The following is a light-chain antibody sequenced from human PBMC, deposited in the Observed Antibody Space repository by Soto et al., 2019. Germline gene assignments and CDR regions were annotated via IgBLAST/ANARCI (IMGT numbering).Light chain of an antibody. CDR3: QHYNSYSEA. J-gene: IGKJ3*01. CDR2: AAS. V-gene: IGKV1-39*01. Sequence: DIQMTQSPSSLSVSVGDRVTITCRASQSIGGFLNWYQQKLGKAPKLLIYAASSLQSGVPSRFSGSGSGTDFTLNISSLQPDDFATYYCQHYNSYSEAFGPGTKVDIK. CDR1: QSIGGF.